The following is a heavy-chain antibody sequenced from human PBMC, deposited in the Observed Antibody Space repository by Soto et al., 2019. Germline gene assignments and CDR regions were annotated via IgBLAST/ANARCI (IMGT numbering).Heavy chain of an antibody. V-gene: IGHV3-11*01. CDR2: ISSSSGTI. J-gene: IGHJ4*02. CDR1: GFTFSYYY. D-gene: IGHD6-13*01. CDR3: ARGTYRSKTDFDY. Sequence: GGSLRLSCAASGFTFSYYYMTWIRQAPGSGLEWVSYISSSSGTISYANSVKGRFTISRDNAQNSLYLQMTSLRAEDTAVYYCARGTYRSKTDFDYWGQGTLVTVSS.